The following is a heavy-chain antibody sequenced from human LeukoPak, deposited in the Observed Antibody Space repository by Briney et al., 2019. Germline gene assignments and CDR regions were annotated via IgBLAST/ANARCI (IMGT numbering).Heavy chain of an antibody. V-gene: IGHV3-23*01. D-gene: IGHD2-21*02. CDR1: GFYFSASA. CDR3: AKESYGPTAVHFDF. CDR2: ISGSAHQT. J-gene: IGHJ4*02. Sequence: GGSLRLSCAASGFYFSASAMSWVRQAPGRGLEWVSAISGSAHQTYYADSVKGRLTISRDNSKNTVYLQMDSLRAEETAIYYCAKESYGPTAVHFDFWGQGALVTVSS.